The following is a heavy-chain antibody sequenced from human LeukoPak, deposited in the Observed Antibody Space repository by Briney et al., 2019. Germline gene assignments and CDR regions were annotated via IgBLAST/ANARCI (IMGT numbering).Heavy chain of an antibody. CDR3: ARDHQADSGYTQEGY. CDR1: GFTFSSYG. CDR2: IRYDGSNK. V-gene: IGHV3-30*02. Sequence: PGGSLRLSCAASGFTFSSYGMHWVRQAPGKGLEGVAVIRYDGSNKYYADSVKGRFTISRDNSKNTLYLQMNSLRAEDTAVYYCARDHQADSGYTQEGYWGQGTLVTVSS. D-gene: IGHD5-12*01. J-gene: IGHJ4*02.